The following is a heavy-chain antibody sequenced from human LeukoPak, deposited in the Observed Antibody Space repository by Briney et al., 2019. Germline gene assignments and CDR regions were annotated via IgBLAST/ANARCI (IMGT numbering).Heavy chain of an antibody. CDR3: VRDYFYYMDV. V-gene: IGHV3-21*01. CDR1: GFTFTNFA. Sequence: PGGSLRLSCAASGFTFTNFAMKWVRQAPGKGLEWVADISGGGEHTFYADSVKGRFTISRDHANNSLYLQMSSLRAEDTAVYFCVRDYFYYMDVWGKGTTVTVSS. CDR2: ISGGGEHT. J-gene: IGHJ6*03.